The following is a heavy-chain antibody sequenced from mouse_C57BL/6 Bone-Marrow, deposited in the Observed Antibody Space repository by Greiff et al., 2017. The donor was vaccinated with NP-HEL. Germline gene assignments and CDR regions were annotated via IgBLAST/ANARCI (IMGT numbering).Heavy chain of an antibody. CDR1: GFTFSSYG. V-gene: IGHV5-6*01. Sequence: EVKLQESGGDLVKPGGSLKLSCAASGFTFSSYGMSWVRQTPDKRLEWVATISSGGSYTYYPDSVKGRFTISRDNAKNTLYLQMSSLKSEDTAMYYCARAGYYPHYYAMDYWGQGTSVTVSS. D-gene: IGHD2-3*01. CDR2: ISSGGSYT. CDR3: ARAGYYPHYYAMDY. J-gene: IGHJ4*01.